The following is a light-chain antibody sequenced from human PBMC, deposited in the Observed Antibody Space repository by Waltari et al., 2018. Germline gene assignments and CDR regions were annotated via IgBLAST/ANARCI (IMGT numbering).Light chain of an antibody. CDR3: SSYTDSRTGV. CDR2: DVD. J-gene: IGLJ3*02. CDR1: SSDIGGYNY. Sequence: QSALTQPASVSGSPGQSIPIDCAGPSSDIGGYNYVAWYQQHPGRVPKLLIYDVDNRPSGISDRFSGSKSGNTASLTISGLQAEDEADYFCSSYTDSRTGVFGGGTKLTVL. V-gene: IGLV2-14*03.